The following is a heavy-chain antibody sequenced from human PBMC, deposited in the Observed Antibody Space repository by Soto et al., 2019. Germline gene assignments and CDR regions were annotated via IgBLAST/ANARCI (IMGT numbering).Heavy chain of an antibody. Sequence: GGSLRLSCAASGFPFSSYAMHWVRQAPGKGLEWVSYISSSSSTIYYADSVKGRFTISRDNAKNSLYLQMNSLRAEDTAVYYCARANYYGSPGDFDYWGQGTLVTVSS. V-gene: IGHV3-48*01. D-gene: IGHD3-10*01. CDR1: GFPFSSYA. CDR3: ARANYYGSPGDFDY. J-gene: IGHJ4*02. CDR2: ISSSSSTI.